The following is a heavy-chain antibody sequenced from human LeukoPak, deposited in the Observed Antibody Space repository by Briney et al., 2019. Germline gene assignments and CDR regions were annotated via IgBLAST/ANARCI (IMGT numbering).Heavy chain of an antibody. D-gene: IGHD5-24*01. CDR3: VSQQLAPP. J-gene: IGHJ5*02. V-gene: IGHV3-7*01. CDR1: GFAFSKYW. CDR2: IKEDGSIE. Sequence: GGSLRLSCAASGFAFSKYWMSWVRQAPGKGLEWVANIKEDGSIEDYADSVQGRFTVPRDNAKNALYLQMNSLRVEDTAVYYCVSQQLAPPWGQGTLVSVSS.